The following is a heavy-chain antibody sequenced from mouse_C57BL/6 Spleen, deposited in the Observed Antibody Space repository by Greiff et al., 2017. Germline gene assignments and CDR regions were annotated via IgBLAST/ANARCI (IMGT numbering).Heavy chain of an antibody. J-gene: IGHJ1*03. Sequence: VQPKESGPGLVQPSQSLSITCTVSGFSLTSYGVHWVRQSPGKGLEWLGVIWSGGSTDYNAAFISRLSISKDNSKSQVFFKMNSLQADDTAIYYCARNFGGYYGYFDVWGTGTTVTVSS. V-gene: IGHV2-2*01. CDR1: GFSLTSYG. D-gene: IGHD1-1*02. CDR2: IWSGGST. CDR3: ARNFGGYYGYFDV.